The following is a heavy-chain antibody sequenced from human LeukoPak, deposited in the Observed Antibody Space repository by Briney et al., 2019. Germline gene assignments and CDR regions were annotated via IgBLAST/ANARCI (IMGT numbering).Heavy chain of an antibody. Sequence: ASVKVSCKASGYTFTGYYMHWVRQAPGQGLEWMGWINPNSGGTNYAQKFQGRVTMTRDTSISTAYMELSRLRSDDTAVYYCARFGSSGCYYIPFDYWGQGTLVTVSS. J-gene: IGHJ4*02. CDR3: ARFGSSGCYYIPFDY. V-gene: IGHV1-2*02. D-gene: IGHD3-22*01. CDR2: INPNSGGT. CDR1: GYTFTGYY.